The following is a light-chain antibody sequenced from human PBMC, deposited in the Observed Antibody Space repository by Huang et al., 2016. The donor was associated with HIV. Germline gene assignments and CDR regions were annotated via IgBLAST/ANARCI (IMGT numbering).Light chain of an antibody. V-gene: IGKV4-1*01. CDR1: QSVLYSSNNKNY. Sequence: DIVMTQFPDSLAVSLGERATLNCKSSQSVLYSSNNKNYLAWYQQKPGQPPKLLIHWATTRESGVPDRFSGSGSGTDFTLTISSLQAEDVAVYYCQQYYSTERTFGGGTKVEIK. J-gene: IGKJ4*01. CDR3: QQYYSTERT. CDR2: WAT.